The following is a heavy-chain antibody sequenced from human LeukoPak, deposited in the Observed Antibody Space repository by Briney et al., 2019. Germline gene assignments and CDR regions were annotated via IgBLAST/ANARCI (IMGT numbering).Heavy chain of an antibody. Sequence: SETLSLTCAVYGGSFSGYYWSWIRQPPGKGLEWIGEINHSGGTNYNPSLKSRVTISVDTSKNQFSLKLSSVTAADTAVYYCARGHFFWSGYYFYWGQGTLVTVSS. D-gene: IGHD3-3*01. J-gene: IGHJ4*02. CDR3: ARGHFFWSGYYFY. CDR2: INHSGGT. CDR1: GGSFSGYY. V-gene: IGHV4-34*01.